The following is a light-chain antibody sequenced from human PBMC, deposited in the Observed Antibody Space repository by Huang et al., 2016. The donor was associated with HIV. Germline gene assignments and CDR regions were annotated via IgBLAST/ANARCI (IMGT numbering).Light chain of an antibody. CDR3: LQADISPRS. J-gene: IGKJ5*01. CDR1: QDISIW. V-gene: IGKV1-12*01. Sequence: QAPSSVSASEGDTVTITCRASQDISIWLDWYQQKPREAPTLLIHSASILVSGVPSRFSGSGSGTNFSLTITGLRPDDFATYYCLQADISPRSFGQGTRLDIQ. CDR2: SAS.